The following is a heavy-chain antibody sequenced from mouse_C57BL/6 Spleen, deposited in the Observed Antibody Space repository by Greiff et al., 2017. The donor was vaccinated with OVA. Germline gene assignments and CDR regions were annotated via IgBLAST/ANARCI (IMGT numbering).Heavy chain of an antibody. V-gene: IGHV5-17*01. J-gene: IGHJ3*01. CDR3: ARHEDYEGFAY. CDR2: ISRGSSTI. CDR1: GFTFSDYG. Sequence: EVMLVESGGGLVKPGGSLKLSCAASGFTFSDYGMHWVRQAPEKGLEWVAYISRGSSTIYYADTVKGRFTISRDNAKNTLFLQMTSLRSEDTAMYYCARHEDYEGFAYWGQGTLVTVSA. D-gene: IGHD2-4*01.